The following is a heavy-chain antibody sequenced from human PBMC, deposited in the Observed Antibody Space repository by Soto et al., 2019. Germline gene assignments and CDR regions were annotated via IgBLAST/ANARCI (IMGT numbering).Heavy chain of an antibody. V-gene: IGHV3-9*01. D-gene: IGHD3-10*01. CDR1: GFTFDDYA. CDR3: AKDSLITMVRGVNAYYYYYMDV. CDR2: ISWNSGSI. J-gene: IGHJ6*03. Sequence: EVQLVESGGGLVQPGRSLRLSCAASGFTFDDYAMHWVRQAPGKGLEWVSGISWNSGSIGYADSVKGRFTISRDNAKNSLYLQMNSLRAEDKALYYCAKDSLITMVRGVNAYYYYYMDVWGKGTTVTVSS.